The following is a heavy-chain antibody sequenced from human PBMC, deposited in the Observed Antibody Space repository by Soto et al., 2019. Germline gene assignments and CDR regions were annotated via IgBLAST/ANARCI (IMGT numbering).Heavy chain of an antibody. Sequence: QVQLVESGGGVVQPGRSLRLSCAASGFTFSSYGMHWVRQAPGKGLEWVAIIWYDGSNKYYADSVKGRFTISRDNSKNTLYLQMNSLRAEDTAVYYCATLSSYYHYYYMDVWGKGTTVTVSS. V-gene: IGHV3-33*01. CDR3: ATLSSYYHYYYMDV. CDR1: GFTFSSYG. CDR2: IWYDGSNK. J-gene: IGHJ6*03.